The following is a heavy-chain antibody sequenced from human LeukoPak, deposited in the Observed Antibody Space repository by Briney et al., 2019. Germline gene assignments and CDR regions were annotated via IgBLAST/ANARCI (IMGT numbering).Heavy chain of an antibody. Sequence: PSETLSLTCAVYGGSFSGYYWSWIRQPPGKGLEWIGEINHSGSTNYNPSLKSRVTISVDTSKNQFSLKLSSVTAADTAVYYCARRRRYCSSTSCYLFWFDPWGQGTLVTVSS. V-gene: IGHV4-34*01. CDR1: GGSFSGYY. D-gene: IGHD2-2*01. CDR3: ARRRRYCSSTSCYLFWFDP. CDR2: INHSGST. J-gene: IGHJ5*02.